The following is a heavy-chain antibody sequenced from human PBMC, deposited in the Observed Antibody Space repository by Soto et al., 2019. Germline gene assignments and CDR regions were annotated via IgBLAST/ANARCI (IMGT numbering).Heavy chain of an antibody. J-gene: IGHJ5*02. Sequence: GASVKVSCKASGGIFSNYGFSWVRQAPGQGLEWMGGIIPLFGKPSYAQKFQGRLIISADASTNRAYLDLYSLTTEDAGIYYCALFESDDDVWWSFRSWGQGPPVTVSS. D-gene: IGHD3-16*01. V-gene: IGHV1-69*13. CDR1: GGIFSNYG. CDR2: IIPLFGKP. CDR3: ALFESDDDVWWSFRS.